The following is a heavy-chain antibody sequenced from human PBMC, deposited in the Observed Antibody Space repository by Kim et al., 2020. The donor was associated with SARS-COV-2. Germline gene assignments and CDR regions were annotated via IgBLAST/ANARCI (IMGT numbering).Heavy chain of an antibody. J-gene: IGHJ6*02. Sequence: SETLSLTCTVSGGSISSYYWSWIRQPPGKGLEWIGYIYYSGSTNYNPSLKSRVTISVDTSKNQFSLKLSSVTAADTAVYYCARSAGYYYGMDVWGQGTTVTVSS. V-gene: IGHV4-59*01. CDR2: IYYSGST. CDR3: ARSAGYYYGMDV. CDR1: GGSISSYY.